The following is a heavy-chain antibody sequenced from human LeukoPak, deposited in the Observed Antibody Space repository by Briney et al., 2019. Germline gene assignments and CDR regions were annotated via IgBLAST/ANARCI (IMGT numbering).Heavy chain of an antibody. CDR3: TRAGRHYSGDDY. CDR2: IYTSGST. J-gene: IGHJ4*02. Sequence: PSQALSLTCTVSGGSISSGSYYWIWIRQPAGKGLEWIGRIYTSGSTDYNPSLKSRIIISVDTSKRQFSLKLSAVTAADTAVYYCTRAGRHYSGDDYWGQGTLVTVSS. D-gene: IGHD6-19*01. V-gene: IGHV4-61*02. CDR1: GGSISSGSYY.